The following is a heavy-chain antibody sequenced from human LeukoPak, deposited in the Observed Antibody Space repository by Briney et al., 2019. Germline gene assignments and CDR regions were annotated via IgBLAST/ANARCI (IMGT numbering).Heavy chain of an antibody. CDR1: GYTFTSYY. CDR3: ARGDCSSTSCYARYYYYYMDV. D-gene: IGHD2-2*01. J-gene: IGHJ6*03. Sequence: ASVKVSCKASGYTFTSYYMHWVRQAPGQGLEWMGIINPSGGSTIYAQKFQGRVTMTRDTSTSTVYMELSSLRSEDTAVYYCARGDCSSTSCYARYYYYYMDVWGKGTTVTVSS. CDR2: INPSGGST. V-gene: IGHV1-46*01.